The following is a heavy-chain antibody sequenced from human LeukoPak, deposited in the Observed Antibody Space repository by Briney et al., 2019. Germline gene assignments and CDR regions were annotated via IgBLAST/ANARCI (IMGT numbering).Heavy chain of an antibody. CDR2: IIPIFGTA. D-gene: IGHD2-15*01. CDR3: ASRYCSDGRCDSSYYYYYGMDV. CDR1: GGTLNSFA. V-gene: IGHV1-69*13. J-gene: IGHJ6*02. Sequence: SSVKVSCKASGGTLNSFAISWVRQAPGQGLEWMGGIIPIFGTANFAQKFQGGVTITADESTNTAYMELSSLRSEDTAVYYCASRYCSDGRCDSSYYYYYGMDVWGQGTTVTVSS.